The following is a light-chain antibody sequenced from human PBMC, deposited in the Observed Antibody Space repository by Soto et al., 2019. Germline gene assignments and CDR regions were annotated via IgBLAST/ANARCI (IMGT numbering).Light chain of an antibody. Sequence: DIQMTQSPSTRSDSVGARVTITCRASQSISSGLAWYQQKPGKAPKLLIYKASSLESGVPSRFSGSGSGTEFTLTISSLQPDDFATYYCQQYNSYSGTFGQGTKVEIK. V-gene: IGKV1-5*03. J-gene: IGKJ1*01. CDR2: KAS. CDR1: QSISSG. CDR3: QQYNSYSGT.